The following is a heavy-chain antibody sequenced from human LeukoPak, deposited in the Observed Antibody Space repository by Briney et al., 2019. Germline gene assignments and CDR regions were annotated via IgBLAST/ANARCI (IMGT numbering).Heavy chain of an antibody. CDR2: INQDGSEK. J-gene: IGHJ4*02. CDR3: AREWYDYGGNSGDAYGY. CDR1: GFTFSSYW. D-gene: IGHD4-23*01. Sequence: GGSLRLSCAASGFTFSSYWMNWVRQAPGKGLEGVANINQDGSEKYYVDSVKGRFTISRDNAKNSLYLQMNSLRAEDTAVYYCAREWYDYGGNSGDAYGYWGQGTLVTVSS. V-gene: IGHV3-7*01.